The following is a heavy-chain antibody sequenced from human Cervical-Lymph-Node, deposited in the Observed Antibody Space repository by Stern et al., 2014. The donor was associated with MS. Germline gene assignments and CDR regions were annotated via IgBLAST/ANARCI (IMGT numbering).Heavy chain of an antibody. V-gene: IGHV4-4*02. J-gene: IGHJ6*02. Sequence: QVQLQESGPGLVKPSGTLSLTCAVSGGSISSSNWWSWVRQPPGKGLEWIGEIYPSGSTNYNPSLKSRVTISVAKSKNQFSLKLSFVTAADTAVYYCARDRTAKGMDVWGQGTTVTVSS. CDR1: GGSISSSNW. CDR2: IYPSGST. CDR3: ARDRTAKGMDV.